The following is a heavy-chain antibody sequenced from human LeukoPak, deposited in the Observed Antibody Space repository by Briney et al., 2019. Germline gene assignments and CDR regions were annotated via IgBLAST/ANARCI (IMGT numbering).Heavy chain of an antibody. Sequence: PSETLSLTCTVSGGSISSGGYYWSWIRQPPGKGLEWIGYIYYSGSTYYNPSLKSRVTISVDTSKNQFSLKLSSVTAADTAVYYCAREVGAAAGTRDYFDYWGQGTLVTVSS. CDR1: GGSISSGGYY. J-gene: IGHJ4*02. CDR2: IYYSGST. D-gene: IGHD6-13*01. CDR3: AREVGAAAGTRDYFDY. V-gene: IGHV4-30-4*01.